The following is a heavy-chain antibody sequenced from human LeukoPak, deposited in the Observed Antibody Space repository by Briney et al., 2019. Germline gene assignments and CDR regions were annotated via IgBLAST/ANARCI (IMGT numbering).Heavy chain of an antibody. Sequence: SETLSLTCAVYGGSFSGYYWSWIRQPPGKGLEWIGEINHSGSTNYNPSLKSRVTISVDTSKNQFSLKLSSVTAADTAVYYCARGRDCSSTSCYGSGSYHYDYWGQGTLVTVSS. V-gene: IGHV4-34*01. CDR3: ARGRDCSSTSCYGSGSYHYDY. CDR1: GGSFSGYY. CDR2: INHSGST. D-gene: IGHD2-2*01. J-gene: IGHJ4*02.